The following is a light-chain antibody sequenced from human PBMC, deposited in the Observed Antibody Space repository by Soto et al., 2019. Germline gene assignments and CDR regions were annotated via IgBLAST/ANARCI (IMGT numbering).Light chain of an antibody. CDR3: QQTYTTPELS. J-gene: IGKJ5*01. CDR2: GAS. CDR1: QGVSIS. V-gene: IGKV1-39*01. Sequence: DIQMTQSPSSLSASVGDRVTITCRASQGVSISLNWYQLKPGKAPNFLMYGASDLKSGIPTRFRGSRSGKDFTLTISSLQPEDFATYYCQQTYTTPELSFDQGPRLDIK.